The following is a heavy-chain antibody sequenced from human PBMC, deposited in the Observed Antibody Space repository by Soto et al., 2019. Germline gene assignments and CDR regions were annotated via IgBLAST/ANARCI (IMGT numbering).Heavy chain of an antibody. CDR3: AKPNEDRVLRYFDWFPFDY. J-gene: IGHJ4*02. CDR2: VWNDGSSK. V-gene: IGHV3-33*06. D-gene: IGHD3-9*01. CDR1: EFTFNVFV. Sequence: GGSLRLSCVASEFTFNVFVMHWVRQAPGKGLEWVAVVWNDGSSKNYADSVKGRFTISRDNSKNILYLQMNSLRAEDTAVYYCAKPNEDRVLRYFDWFPFDYWGQGTLVTVSS.